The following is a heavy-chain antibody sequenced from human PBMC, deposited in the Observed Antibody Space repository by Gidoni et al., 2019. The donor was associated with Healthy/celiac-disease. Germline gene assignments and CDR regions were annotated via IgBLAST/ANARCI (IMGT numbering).Heavy chain of an antibody. CDR1: GFTFSRYG. D-gene: IGHD3-10*01. J-gene: IGHJ4*02. CDR2: IWYDGSNK. Sequence: QVQLVESGGGVVQPGRSLRLACAASGFTFSRYGMHWVRQAPGKGVEWVAVIWYDGSNKYYADSVKGRFTISRDNSKNTLYLQMNSLRAEDTAVYYCARAHYYGSGSRHDYWGQGTLVTVSS. CDR3: ARAHYYGSGSRHDY. V-gene: IGHV3-33*01.